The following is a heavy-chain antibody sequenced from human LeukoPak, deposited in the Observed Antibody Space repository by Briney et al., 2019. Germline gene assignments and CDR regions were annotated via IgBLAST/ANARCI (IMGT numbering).Heavy chain of an antibody. Sequence: SETLSLTCAVYGGSFSGYYWSWIRQPPGKGLEWIGEINHSGSTNYNPSLRSRVTISVDTSKNQFSLKLSSVTAADTAVYYCARLIQLGKRDVDYWGQGTLVTVSS. V-gene: IGHV4-34*01. CDR3: ARLIQLGKRDVDY. CDR2: INHSGST. J-gene: IGHJ4*02. CDR1: GGSFSGYY. D-gene: IGHD1-1*01.